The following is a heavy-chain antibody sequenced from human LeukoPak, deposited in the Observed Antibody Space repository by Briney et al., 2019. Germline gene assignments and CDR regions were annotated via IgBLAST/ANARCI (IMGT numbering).Heavy chain of an antibody. D-gene: IGHD2-2*03. CDR3: ARETGYCSSTSCDHDAFDI. J-gene: IGHJ3*02. CDR1: GGSISSSSYY. CDR2: LYYSGST. V-gene: IGHV4-30-4*08. Sequence: SETLSLTCTVSGGSISSSSYYWGWIRQPPGKGLEWIGYLYYSGSTYYNPSLKSRVTISVDTSKNQFSLKLSSVTAADTAVYYCARETGYCSSTSCDHDAFDIWGQGTMVTVSS.